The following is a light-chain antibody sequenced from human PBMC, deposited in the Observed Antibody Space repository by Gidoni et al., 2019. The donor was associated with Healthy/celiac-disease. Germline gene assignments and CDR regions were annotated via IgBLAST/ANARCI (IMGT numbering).Light chain of an antibody. CDR2: DAS. J-gene: IGKJ5*01. CDR3: QQLDNYPEIT. CDR1: QGISSA. V-gene: IGKV1D-13*01. Sequence: AIQLTQSPSSLSASVGDRVTNPCRASQGISSALAWYQQKPGKGPNRLIYDASSLESGDPSRFSGSGSETDFTLAISSLQPEDFATYYCQQLDNYPEITFGQGTRLEI.